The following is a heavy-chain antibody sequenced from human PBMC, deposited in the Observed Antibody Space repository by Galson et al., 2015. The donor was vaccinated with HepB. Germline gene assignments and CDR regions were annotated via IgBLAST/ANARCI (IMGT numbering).Heavy chain of an antibody. Sequence: SLRLSCAASGFTFYGFSMNWIRQAPGKGLEWVSSISGRGSDTHYADSVRGRFTISRDNDENTLHLQMNSLHQGPIGLPPGTLLQEHLWG. CDR2: ISGRGSDT. CDR3: TLLQEHL. V-gene: IGHV3-23*01. CDR1: GFTFYGFS. J-gene: IGHJ6*01.